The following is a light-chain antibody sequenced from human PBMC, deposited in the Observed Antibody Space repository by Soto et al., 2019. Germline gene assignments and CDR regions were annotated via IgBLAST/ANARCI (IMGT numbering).Light chain of an antibody. CDR2: GAS. CDR3: QQYSSWPLT. CDR1: QSISSS. V-gene: IGKV3-15*01. Sequence: VVMTQSPATLSMSPGERATLSCRASQSISSSLAWYQQKPGQAHGLLIYGASTRATGVPARFSGSGSETEFTLSISSLQSEDFAVYYCQQYSSWPLTFGGGTKVEIK. J-gene: IGKJ4*01.